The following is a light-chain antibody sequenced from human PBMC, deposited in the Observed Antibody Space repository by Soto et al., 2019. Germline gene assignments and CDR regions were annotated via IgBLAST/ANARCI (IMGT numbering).Light chain of an antibody. J-gene: IGKJ1*01. CDR1: QSSSNY. V-gene: IGKV1-39*01. Sequence: DIQMTQSPSSLSASVGDRVTITCRASQSSSNYLNWYQQKTGKAPKLLIYSASTMQRGVTSRFSGRRSETDFPLPVSSLQPDDSATYYCQQSFSPLWTFGQGTKVEV. CDR3: QQSFSPLWT. CDR2: SAS.